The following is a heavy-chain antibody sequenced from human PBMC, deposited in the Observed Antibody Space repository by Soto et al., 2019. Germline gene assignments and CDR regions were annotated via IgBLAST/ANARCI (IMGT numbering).Heavy chain of an antibody. CDR3: ATSTDIVLMVYARREYFDY. CDR1: GGTFSSYT. V-gene: IGHV1-69*02. Sequence: SVKVSCKASGGTFSSYTISWVRQAPGQGLEWMGRIIPILGIANYAQKFQGRVTITADKSTSTAYMEMSSLRSEDAAVYYCATSTDIVLMVYARREYFDYWGQGTLVTVS. J-gene: IGHJ4*02. D-gene: IGHD2-8*01. CDR2: IIPILGIA.